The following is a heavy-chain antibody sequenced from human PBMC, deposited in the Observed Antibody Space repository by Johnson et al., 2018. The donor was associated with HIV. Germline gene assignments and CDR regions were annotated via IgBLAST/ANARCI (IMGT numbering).Heavy chain of an antibody. CDR3: AKQLYDLNYDFWSGYPI. Sequence: VQLVESGGGVVQPGRSLRLSCAASGFTFSSYAMHWVRQAPGKGLEWVAVISYDGSNKYCADSVKGRFTISRDNSKNTLYLQMNSLRAEDTAVYYCAKQLYDLNYDFWSGYPIWGQGTMVTVSS. CDR2: ISYDGSNK. J-gene: IGHJ3*02. D-gene: IGHD3-3*01. CDR1: GFTFSSYA. V-gene: IGHV3-30-3*02.